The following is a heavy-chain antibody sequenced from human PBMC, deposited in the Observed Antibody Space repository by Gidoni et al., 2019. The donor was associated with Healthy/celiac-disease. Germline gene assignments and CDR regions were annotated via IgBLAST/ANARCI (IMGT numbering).Heavy chain of an antibody. V-gene: IGHV1-2*02. D-gene: IGHD5-18*01. CDR3: ARIPLTAMVGNLFDY. CDR2: INPNSGGT. CDR1: GYTFTGYY. Sequence: QVQLVQSGAEVKKPGASVKVSCKASGYTFTGYYMHWVRKAPGQGLEWMGWINPNSGGTNYAQKFQGRVTMTRDTSISTAYMELSRLRSDDTAVYYCARIPLTAMVGNLFDYWGQGTLVTVSS. J-gene: IGHJ4*02.